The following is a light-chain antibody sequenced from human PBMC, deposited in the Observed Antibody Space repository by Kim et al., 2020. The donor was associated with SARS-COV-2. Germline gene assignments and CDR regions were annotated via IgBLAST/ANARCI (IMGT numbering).Light chain of an antibody. J-gene: IGLJ2*01. Sequence: GQSTTISCTGTRSDVGGYTYVAWYQQHPGKAPKLMIYDVSNRPSGVSNRFSGSKSGNTASLTISGLQAEDEADYYCSSYTSSSNVVFGGGTQLTVL. CDR2: DVS. CDR3: SSYTSSSNVV. V-gene: IGLV2-14*03. CDR1: RSDVGGYTY.